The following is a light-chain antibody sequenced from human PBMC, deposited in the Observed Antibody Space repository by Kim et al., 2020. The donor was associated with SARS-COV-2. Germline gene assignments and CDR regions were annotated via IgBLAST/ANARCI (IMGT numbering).Light chain of an antibody. CDR3: QQRSSWPLT. CDR1: QSVSTS. V-gene: IGKV3-11*01. Sequence: LSPGERATRSCRASQSVSTSLAWYQQRSGQAPRVLIYDASNRATGIPARFSGSGSGTDFTLTISSLQPEDFAVYYCQQRSSWPLTFGGGTKVDIK. CDR2: DAS. J-gene: IGKJ4*01.